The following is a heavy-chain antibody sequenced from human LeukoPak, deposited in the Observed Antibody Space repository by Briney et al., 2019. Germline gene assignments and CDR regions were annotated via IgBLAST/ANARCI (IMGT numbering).Heavy chain of an antibody. CDR3: ARGRDSSGYGSDY. D-gene: IGHD3-22*01. Sequence: ASVKVSCKVSGYTLTELSMHWVRQAPGKGLEWMGGFDPEDGETIYAQKFQGRVTITTDESTSTAYMELSSLRSEDTAVYYCARGRDSSGYGSDYWGQGTLVTVSS. CDR2: FDPEDGET. V-gene: IGHV1-24*01. CDR1: GYTLTELS. J-gene: IGHJ4*02.